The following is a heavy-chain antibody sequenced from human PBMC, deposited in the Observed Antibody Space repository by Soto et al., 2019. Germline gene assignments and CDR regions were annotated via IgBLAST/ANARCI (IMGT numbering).Heavy chain of an antibody. CDR1: GFTFSSYA. D-gene: IGHD3-16*01. Sequence: GGSLRLSCAASGFTFSSYAMSWVRQAPGKGLEWVSAISGSGGSTYYADSVKGRFTISRDNSKNTLYLQMNSLRAEDTAVYYCANNDYVWGSYYGMDAWGQGTTVTVSS. J-gene: IGHJ6*02. CDR3: ANNDYVWGSYYGMDA. CDR2: ISGSGGST. V-gene: IGHV3-23*01.